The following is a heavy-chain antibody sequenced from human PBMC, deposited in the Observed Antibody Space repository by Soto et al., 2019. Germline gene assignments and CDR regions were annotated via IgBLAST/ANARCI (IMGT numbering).Heavy chain of an antibody. CDR1: GFTFSSYG. Sequence: GGSLRLSCAASGFTFSSYGMHWVRQAPGKGLEWVAVIWYDGSKKYYADSVKGRFTISRDNSKNSLYLQMNSLRAEDTAVYYCARGSYSSSWYAWFDPWGQGTLVTVSS. V-gene: IGHV3-33*01. CDR3: ARGSYSSSWYAWFDP. D-gene: IGHD6-13*01. CDR2: IWYDGSKK. J-gene: IGHJ5*02.